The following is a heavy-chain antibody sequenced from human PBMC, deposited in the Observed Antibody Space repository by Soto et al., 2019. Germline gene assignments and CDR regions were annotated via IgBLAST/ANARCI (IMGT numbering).Heavy chain of an antibody. CDR1: GYTFTSYD. Sequence: ASVKVSCKASGYTFTSYDINWVRQATGQGLEWMGWMNPNSGNTGYAQKFQGRVTMTRNTSISTAYMELSSLRSEDTAVYYCARAGEYYDILTGYYNSGFDYWGQGTLVTVSS. J-gene: IGHJ4*02. D-gene: IGHD3-9*01. CDR2: MNPNSGNT. CDR3: ARAGEYYDILTGYYNSGFDY. V-gene: IGHV1-8*01.